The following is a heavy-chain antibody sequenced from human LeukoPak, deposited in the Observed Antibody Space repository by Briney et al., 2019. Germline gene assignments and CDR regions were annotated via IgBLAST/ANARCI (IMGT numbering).Heavy chain of an antibody. CDR1: GFTFSSYW. CDR2: INSDGSST. Sequence: GGSLRLSCAASGFTFSSYWMHWVRQAPGKGLVWVSRINSDGSSTSYADSVKGRFTISRDNAKNTPYLQMNSLRAEDTAVYYCARLRPFWSSYVGNWFDPWGQGTLVTVSS. J-gene: IGHJ5*02. D-gene: IGHD3-3*01. CDR3: ARLRPFWSSYVGNWFDP. V-gene: IGHV3-74*01.